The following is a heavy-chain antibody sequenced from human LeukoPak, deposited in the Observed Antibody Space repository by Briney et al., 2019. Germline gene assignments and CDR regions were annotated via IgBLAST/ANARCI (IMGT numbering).Heavy chain of an antibody. D-gene: IGHD5-18*01. J-gene: IGHJ4*02. CDR2: INHSGST. Sequence: PSETLSLTCAVYGGSFSGYYWSWIRQPPGKGLEWIGEINHSGSTNYNPSLKSRVTISVDTSKNQFSLKLSSVTAADTAVYYCARDGYSYARGQGTLVTVSS. V-gene: IGHV4-34*01. CDR1: GGSFSGYY. CDR3: ARDGYSYA.